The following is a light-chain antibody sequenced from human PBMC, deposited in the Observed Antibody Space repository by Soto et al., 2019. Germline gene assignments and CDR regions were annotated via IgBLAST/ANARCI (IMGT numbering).Light chain of an antibody. CDR1: QSISSY. J-gene: IGKJ4*01. Sequence: DILLTQSPGTLSASVGDRATISCRASQSISSYLAWYQQKPGKAPMLLIYDASTRASGIPERFSGSGSGTDSPLTISRLPPEDFAVYCCQHCQFSPLTFGGGTKVEIK. CDR3: QHCQFSPLT. CDR2: DAS. V-gene: IGKV3D-20*02.